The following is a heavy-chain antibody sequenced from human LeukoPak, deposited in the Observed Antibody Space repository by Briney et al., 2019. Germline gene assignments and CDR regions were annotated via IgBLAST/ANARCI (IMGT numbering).Heavy chain of an antibody. V-gene: IGHV3-23*01. Sequence: GGSLRLSRAASGFTFSSYGMSWVRQAPGKGLEWVSAISGSGGSTYYADSVKGRFTISRDNSKNSLYLQMNSLRVEDTAVYYCARGGAARPDFWGQGTLVTVSS. CDR3: ARGGAARPDF. J-gene: IGHJ4*02. CDR2: ISGSGGST. D-gene: IGHD6-6*01. CDR1: GFTFSSYG.